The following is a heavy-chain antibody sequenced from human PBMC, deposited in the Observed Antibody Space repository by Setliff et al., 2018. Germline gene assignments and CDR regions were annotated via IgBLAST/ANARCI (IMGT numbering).Heavy chain of an antibody. V-gene: IGHV4-59*08. CDR1: GGSISSDY. Sequence: LSLTCTVSGGSISSDYWAWIRQPPGKALEWIGYFYHSASSNYNPSLKGRVTMSADTSKKQLYLSLTSVSVADTAMYYCARSHYYASGNSHYYYMDVWGKGTAVTVS. D-gene: IGHD3-10*01. CDR2: FYHSASS. CDR3: ARSHYYASGNSHYYYMDV. J-gene: IGHJ6*03.